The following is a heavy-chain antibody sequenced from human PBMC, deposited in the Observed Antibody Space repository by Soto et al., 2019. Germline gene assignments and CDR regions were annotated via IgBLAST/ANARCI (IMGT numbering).Heavy chain of an antibody. D-gene: IGHD3-9*01. J-gene: IGHJ4*02. CDR1: GGSFSGYY. Sequence: SETLSLTCAVYGGSFSGYYWNWIRQPPGKGLEWIGEIIHSGSTNYNPSLKSRVAISVDTSKNQFSLKLSSVTAADTAVYFCARSALGGYDRGAYFDYWGRGTMVTVSS. V-gene: IGHV4-34*12. CDR2: IIHSGST. CDR3: ARSALGGYDRGAYFDY.